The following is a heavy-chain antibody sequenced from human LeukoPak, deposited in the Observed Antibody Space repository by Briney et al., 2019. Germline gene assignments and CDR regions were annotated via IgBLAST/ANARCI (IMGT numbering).Heavy chain of an antibody. V-gene: IGHV4-30-2*01. J-gene: IGHJ4*02. D-gene: IGHD6-6*01. CDR3: ARDDKYSSSSSFDY. Sequence: SETLSLTCAVSGGSISSGGYSWSWIRQPPGKGLEWIGYIYHSGSTNYNPSLKSRVTISVDTSKNQFSLKLSSVTAADTAVYYCARDDKYSSSSSFDYWGQGTLVTVSS. CDR2: IYHSGST. CDR1: GGSISSGGYS.